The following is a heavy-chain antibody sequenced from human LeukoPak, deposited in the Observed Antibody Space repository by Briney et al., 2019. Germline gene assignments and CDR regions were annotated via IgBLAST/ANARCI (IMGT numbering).Heavy chain of an antibody. CDR3: ARGGILAGTFRIDY. D-gene: IGHD6-19*01. CDR1: GYTFTSYD. Sequence: ASVKVSCKASGYTFTSYDINWVRQAAGQGLERMGWMNPNSGNTGYAQKFQGRVTITRNTSISTAYMELSSLRSEDTAVYYCARGGILAGTFRIDYWGQGTLVTVSS. V-gene: IGHV1-8*03. J-gene: IGHJ4*02. CDR2: MNPNSGNT.